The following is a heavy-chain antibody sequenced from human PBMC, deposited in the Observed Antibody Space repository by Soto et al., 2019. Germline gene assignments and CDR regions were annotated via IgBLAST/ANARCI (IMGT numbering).Heavy chain of an antibody. V-gene: IGHV4-30-4*01. CDR1: GGSTSSDNY. J-gene: IGHJ4*02. Sequence: SETLSLTCTVSGGSTSSDNYWSWIRQPPGKGLEWIGHIYYSGNTDYNPSLKSRLAISIDTSKNQFSLKLSSVTAADTAVYFCAREGGDSSDDLYYFDSCGQGSLVTVSS. CDR2: IYYSGNT. CDR3: AREGGDSSDDLYYFDS. D-gene: IGHD6-6*01.